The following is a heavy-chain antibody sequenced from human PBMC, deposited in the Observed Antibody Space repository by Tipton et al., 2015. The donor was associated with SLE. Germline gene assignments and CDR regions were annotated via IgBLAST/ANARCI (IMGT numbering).Heavy chain of an antibody. CDR2: IYYSGST. J-gene: IGHJ4*02. Sequence: TLSLTCTVSGGSISSYYWSWIRQPPGKGLEWIGYIYYSGSTNYNPSLKSRVTISVDTSKSQFSLRLSSVTAADTAMYYCARVVVATTKPLHFDYWGQGPLVTVSS. D-gene: IGHD5-12*01. V-gene: IGHV4-59*01. CDR1: GGSISSYY. CDR3: ARVVVATTKPLHFDY.